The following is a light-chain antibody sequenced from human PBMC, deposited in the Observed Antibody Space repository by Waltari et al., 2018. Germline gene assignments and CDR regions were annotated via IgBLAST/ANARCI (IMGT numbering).Light chain of an antibody. V-gene: IGLV2-8*01. Sequence: QSALTQSPSASGSPGQSVTISCTGTSSDVGDYQYVSWYQQHPGKAPKVMIYEVSKRPSGVPDRFSGSKSGNTASLTVSGLQAEDEADYYCSSYAGSNNFWVFGGGTKLTVL. CDR2: EVS. CDR3: SSYAGSNNFWV. CDR1: SSDVGDYQY. J-gene: IGLJ3*02.